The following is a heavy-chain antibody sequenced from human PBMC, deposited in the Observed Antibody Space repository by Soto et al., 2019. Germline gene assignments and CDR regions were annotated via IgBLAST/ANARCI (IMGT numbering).Heavy chain of an antibody. J-gene: IGHJ1*01. CDR2: IDYDGTTT. Sequence: EVQLVESGGGLVQPGGSLRLSCAASGFSFDSYWMHWVRQAPGQGPMWVSRIDYDGTTTNYADSVKGRFTISRDNAKSTLYLQMNSLRPEDTAVYYCTRGPRASSGGTGAYWGKGTLVIVSS. V-gene: IGHV3-74*01. CDR3: TRGPRASSGGTGAY. CDR1: GFSFDSYW. D-gene: IGHD2-2*01.